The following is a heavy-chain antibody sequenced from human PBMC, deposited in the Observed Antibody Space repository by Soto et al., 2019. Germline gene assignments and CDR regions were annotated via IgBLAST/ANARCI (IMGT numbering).Heavy chain of an antibody. D-gene: IGHD3-9*01. CDR2: ISSSSSTI. V-gene: IGHV3-48*01. CDR1: GFTFSSYS. J-gene: IGHJ2*01. CDR3: ARDSNYDILTGYPYWYFDL. Sequence: GGSLRLSCAASGFTFSSYSMNWVRQAPGKGLEWVSYISSSSSTIYYADSVKGRFTISRDNAKNSLYLQMNSLRAEDTAVYYCARDSNYDILTGYPYWYFDLWGRGTLVTVSS.